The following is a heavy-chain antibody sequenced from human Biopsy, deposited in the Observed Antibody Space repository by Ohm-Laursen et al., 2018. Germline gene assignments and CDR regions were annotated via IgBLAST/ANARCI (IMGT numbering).Heavy chain of an antibody. V-gene: IGHV3-30*18. CDR2: TSYDGNKK. J-gene: IGHJ3*01. Sequence: SLRLSCAASGFNFSIYGMHWVRQAPGKGLEWVGVTSYDGNKKYFADSVKGRFTISRDNSKGTLYLQMNSLRAEDTAVYYCANSIVPIYYDVTGEGAFDVWNQETIVPVSS. CDR1: GFNFSIYG. CDR3: ANSIVPIYYDVTGEGAFDV. D-gene: IGHD3-16*01.